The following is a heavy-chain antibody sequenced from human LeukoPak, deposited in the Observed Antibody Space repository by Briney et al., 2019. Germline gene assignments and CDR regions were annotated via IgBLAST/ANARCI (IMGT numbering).Heavy chain of an antibody. CDR1: GGSVTRGAYS. J-gene: IGHJ4*02. CDR2: IYISGGT. D-gene: IGHD6-13*01. CDR3: ARGLPGIPTAVTAGYDY. Sequence: SETLSLTCTVSGGSVTRGAYSWAWIRQPVGKGLEWVGRIYISGGTKYNPSLKSRVTISVGASNNQSSLKLSSVTAADTAVYYCARGLPGIPTAVTAGYDYWGQGTLVTVSS. V-gene: IGHV4-61*02.